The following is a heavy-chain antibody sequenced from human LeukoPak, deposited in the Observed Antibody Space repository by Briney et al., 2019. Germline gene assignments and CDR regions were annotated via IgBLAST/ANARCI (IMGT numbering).Heavy chain of an antibody. J-gene: IGHJ5*02. V-gene: IGHV3-11*01. Sequence: PGGSLRLSCAASGFTFSDYYMSWIRQAPGKGLEWVSYISSSGSTIYYADSVKGRFTISRDNAKNSLYLQMSSLRAEDTAVYYCARDRIAAAGTKVGWFDPWGQGTLVTVSS. D-gene: IGHD6-13*01. CDR1: GFTFSDYY. CDR3: ARDRIAAAGTKVGWFDP. CDR2: ISSSGSTI.